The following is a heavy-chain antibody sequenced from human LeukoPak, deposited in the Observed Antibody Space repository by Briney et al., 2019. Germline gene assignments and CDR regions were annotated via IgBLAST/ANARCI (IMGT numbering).Heavy chain of an antibody. CDR1: GFTFSSYG. J-gene: IGHJ4*02. D-gene: IGHD6-25*01. Sequence: GGSLRLSCAASGFTFSSYGMHWVRQAPGKGLEWVAVISYDGSNKYYADSVKGRFTISRDNSKNTLYLQMNSLRAEDTAVYYCAKLGAGYWGQGALVTVSS. CDR2: ISYDGSNK. CDR3: AKLGAGY. V-gene: IGHV3-30*18.